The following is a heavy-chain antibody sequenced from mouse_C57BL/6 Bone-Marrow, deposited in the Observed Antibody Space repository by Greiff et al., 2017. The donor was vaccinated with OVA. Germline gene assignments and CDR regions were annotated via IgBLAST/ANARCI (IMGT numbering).Heavy chain of an antibody. CDR3: ARWDYYGSSYWYFDV. Sequence: VQLQQSGAELVRPGSSVKLSCKASGYTFTSYWMHWVKQRPIQGLEWIGNIDPSDSETHYNQKFKDKATLTVDKSSSTAYMQLSSLTSEDSAVYYCARWDYYGSSYWYFDVWGTGTTVTVSS. J-gene: IGHJ1*03. D-gene: IGHD1-1*01. CDR2: IDPSDSET. CDR1: GYTFTSYW. V-gene: IGHV1-52*01.